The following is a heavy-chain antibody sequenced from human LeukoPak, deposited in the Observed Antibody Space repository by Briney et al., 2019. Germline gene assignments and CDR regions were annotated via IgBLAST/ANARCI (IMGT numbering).Heavy chain of an antibody. D-gene: IGHD6-6*01. J-gene: IGHJ4*02. Sequence: SETLSLTCTVSCGSISSSSYYWGWIRQPPGKGLEWIGSIYYSGSTYYNPSLKSRVTISVDTSKNQFSLKLSSVTAADTAVYYCARSYSSSSRNFDYWGQGTLVTVSS. CDR2: IYYSGST. V-gene: IGHV4-39*01. CDR1: CGSISSSSYY. CDR3: ARSYSSSSRNFDY.